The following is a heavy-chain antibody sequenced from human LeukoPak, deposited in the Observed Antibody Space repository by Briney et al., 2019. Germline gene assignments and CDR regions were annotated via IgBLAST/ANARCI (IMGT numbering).Heavy chain of an antibody. CDR2: IYHSGST. CDR1: GGSISSGGYS. D-gene: IGHD3-22*01. J-gene: IGHJ3*02. Sequence: SETLSLTCAVSGGSISSGGYSWSWIRQPPGKGLEWIGYIYHSGSTYYNPSLKSRVTISVDRSKNQFSLKLSSVTAADTAVYYCARAEYYYDSSGSYPSHNYDAFDIWGQGTMVTVSS. CDR3: ARAEYYYDSSGSYPSHNYDAFDI. V-gene: IGHV4-30-2*01.